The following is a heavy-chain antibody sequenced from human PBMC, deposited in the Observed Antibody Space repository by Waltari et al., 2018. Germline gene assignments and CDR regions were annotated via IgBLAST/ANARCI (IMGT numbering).Heavy chain of an antibody. Sequence: QVQLQESGPGLVKPSETLSLTCGVSGYSISSGFFWGWIRQPPGKGLEWIGSVYHSGTTYYNPSLWSRVTITRDRSNNQFSLKLSSLTAADTAVDYWAGTWDSTRGGKYDYWGHGTLVTVSS. CDR1: GYSISSGFF. CDR3: AGTWDSTRGGKYDY. J-gene: IGHJ4*01. CDR2: VYHSGTT. D-gene: IGHD3-22*01. V-gene: IGHV4-38-2*01.